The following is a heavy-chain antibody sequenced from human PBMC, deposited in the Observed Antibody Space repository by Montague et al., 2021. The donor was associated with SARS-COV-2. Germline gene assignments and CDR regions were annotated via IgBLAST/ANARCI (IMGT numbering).Heavy chain of an antibody. J-gene: IGHJ5*02. Sequence: SETLSLTCAVYGGSLSGYYWAWIRQTPGKGLEWIGEINHSGNTNYNPSLKSRLTISVDTSKKQSSLKLSSVTTADAAVYYCARGADYDFWSGYLRYKWFDPWGRGTPVTVSS. CDR1: GGSLSGYY. D-gene: IGHD3-3*01. CDR2: INHSGNT. V-gene: IGHV4-34*01. CDR3: ARGADYDFWSGYLRYKWFDP.